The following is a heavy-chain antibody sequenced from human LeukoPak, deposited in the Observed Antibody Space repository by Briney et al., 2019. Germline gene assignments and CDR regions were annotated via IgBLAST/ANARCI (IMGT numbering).Heavy chain of an antibody. CDR2: INHSGST. J-gene: IGHJ4*02. CDR1: GGSISSSSYY. CDR3: ARGHWYYYDSSGYYRKLYYFDY. D-gene: IGHD3-22*01. Sequence: PSETLSLTCTVSGGSISSSSYYWGWIRQPPGKGLEWIGEINHSGSTNYNPSLKSRVTISVDTSKNQFSLKLSSVTAADTAVYYCARGHWYYYDSSGYYRKLYYFDYWGQGTLVTVSS. V-gene: IGHV4-39*07.